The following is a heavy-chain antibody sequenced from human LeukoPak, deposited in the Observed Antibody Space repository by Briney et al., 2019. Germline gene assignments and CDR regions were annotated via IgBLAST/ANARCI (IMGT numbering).Heavy chain of an antibody. J-gene: IGHJ1*01. D-gene: IGHD6-19*01. CDR3: ARDAIAVAYRAEYFQH. V-gene: IGHV3-30*04. Sequence: GGSLRLSCAASGFSFSSYAMHWVRHAPGKGLEWVAVISYDGSDKKYGDSMKGRFTTSRDNSKNTVYLQMNSLRAEDTAVYYCARDAIAVAYRAEYFQHWGQGTLVTVSS. CDR2: ISYDGSDK. CDR1: GFSFSSYA.